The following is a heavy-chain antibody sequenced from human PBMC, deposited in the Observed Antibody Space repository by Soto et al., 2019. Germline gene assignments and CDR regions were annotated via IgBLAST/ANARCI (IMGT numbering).Heavy chain of an antibody. CDR2: ISYDGSNK. Sequence: PGGSLRLSCAASGFTFSSYGMHWVRQAPGKGLEWVAVISYDGSNKYYADSVKGRFTISRDNSKNTLYLQMNSLRAEDTAVYYCAALQFVAAAGIDYWGQGTLVTVSS. J-gene: IGHJ4*02. CDR3: AALQFVAAAGIDY. V-gene: IGHV3-30*03. D-gene: IGHD6-13*01. CDR1: GFTFSSYG.